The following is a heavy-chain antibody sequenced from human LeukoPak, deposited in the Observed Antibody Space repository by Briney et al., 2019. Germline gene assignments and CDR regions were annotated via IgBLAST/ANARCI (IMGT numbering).Heavy chain of an antibody. V-gene: IGHV4-39*02. D-gene: IGHD4-17*01. CDR3: AREADHGYGDYGVIRRVVDY. Sequence: PSVTLTLPCTVSGRPFSSCSYHWGRVRQPPGKGLVWIRSIYYSGRTYYNPSLKSRVTISVDTSKNQFSLKLSSVTAADTAVYYCAREADHGYGDYGVIRRVVDYWGQGTLVTVSS. CDR1: GRPFSSCSYH. CDR2: IYYSGRT. J-gene: IGHJ4*02.